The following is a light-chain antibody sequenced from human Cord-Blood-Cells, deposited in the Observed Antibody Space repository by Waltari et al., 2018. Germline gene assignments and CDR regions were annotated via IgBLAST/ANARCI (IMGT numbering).Light chain of an antibody. CDR1: QRVSSY. V-gene: IGKV3-11*01. Sequence: EIVLTQSTATLSLSPGERATLSCRASQRVSSYLAWYQQKPGQAPSLLIYDASTRATGIPARFSGSGSVTDFTLTISSLEPEDFAVYYCQQRSNWPPFTFGPGTKVDIK. J-gene: IGKJ3*01. CDR3: QQRSNWPPFT. CDR2: DAS.